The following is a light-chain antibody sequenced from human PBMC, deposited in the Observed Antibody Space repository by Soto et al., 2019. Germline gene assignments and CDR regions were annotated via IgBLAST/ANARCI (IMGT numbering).Light chain of an antibody. CDR3: QQAKSFPLT. V-gene: IGKV1-12*01. J-gene: IGKJ4*01. Sequence: KSQSPSSVSASVGDRVTITCRASQSISYWLAWYQQKPGKAPELLIYAASNLESGVPSRFSGSGSGTEFILTISSLQPEDFGTYYCQQAKSFPLTFGGGTKVDIK. CDR2: AAS. CDR1: QSISYW.